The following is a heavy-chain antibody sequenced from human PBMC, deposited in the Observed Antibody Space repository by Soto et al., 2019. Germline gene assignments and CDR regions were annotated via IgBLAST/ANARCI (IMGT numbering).Heavy chain of an antibody. D-gene: IGHD4-17*01. J-gene: IGHJ4*02. CDR2: IYYSGST. CDR3: AREAGDYADY. V-gene: IGHV4-59*01. Sequence: SETLSLTCTVSGGSLSSYYWSWIRQPPGKGLEWIGYIYYSGSTNYNPSLKSRVTISVDTSKNQFSLKLSSVTAADTAVYYCAREAGDYADYWGQGTLVTVSS. CDR1: GGSLSSYY.